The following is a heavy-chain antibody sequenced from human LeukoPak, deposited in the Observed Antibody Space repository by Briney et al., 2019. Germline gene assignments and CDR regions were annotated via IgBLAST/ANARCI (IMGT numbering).Heavy chain of an antibody. J-gene: IGHJ6*03. CDR1: GFTFSSYW. V-gene: IGHV3-74*01. Sequence: GGSLSLFCAPSGFTFSSYWTHWARHAPGEGRVWLSYIITDGSNTIYADSVKGRFTISRDNAKNTLYLQMNSQRAEDTAVYYCAREVATSYYYYMDVWGKGTTVTVSS. D-gene: IGHD5-12*01. CDR2: IITDGSNT. CDR3: AREVATSYYYYMDV.